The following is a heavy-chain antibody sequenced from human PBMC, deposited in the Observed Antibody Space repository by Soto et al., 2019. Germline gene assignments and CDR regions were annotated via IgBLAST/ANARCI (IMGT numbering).Heavy chain of an antibody. CDR1: GGSISSYY. CDR2: IYYSGST. J-gene: IGHJ6*02. CDR3: ARSEAFGVAYYYYGMDV. Sequence: SETLSLTCTVSGGSISSYYWSWIRQPPGKGLEWIGYIYYSGSTNYNPSLKSRVTISVDTSKNQFSLKLSSVTAADTAVYYCARSEAFGVAYYYYGMDVWGQGTTVTVSS. V-gene: IGHV4-59*01. D-gene: IGHD3-3*01.